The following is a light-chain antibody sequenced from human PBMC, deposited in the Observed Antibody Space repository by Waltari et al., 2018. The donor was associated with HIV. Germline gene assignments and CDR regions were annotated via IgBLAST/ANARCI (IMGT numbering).Light chain of an antibody. J-gene: IGKJ1*01. CDR2: GAS. V-gene: IGKV3-15*01. CDR1: QNISNN. Sequence: EVVLTPSPAPLSVSPGERTTLSCRASQNISNNLNWTNQKPGQPPRLLSFGASTRATVIPARLSGSGSGTEFTLTISSLQSEDFAVYYCQKYNKWPWTFGQGTRVEIK. CDR3: QKYNKWPWT.